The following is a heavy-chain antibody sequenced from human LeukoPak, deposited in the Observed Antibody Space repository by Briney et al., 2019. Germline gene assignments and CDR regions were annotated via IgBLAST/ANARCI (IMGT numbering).Heavy chain of an antibody. CDR2: ISYDGSNK. CDR3: ARVRQSGSPLDY. J-gene: IGHJ4*02. D-gene: IGHD1-26*01. Sequence: GGSLRLSCAASGFTFSSYGIHWVRQAPGKGLEWVAVISYDGSNKYYADSVKGRFTISRDNAKNSLYLQMNSLRAEDTAVYYCARVRQSGSPLDYWGQGTLVTVSS. V-gene: IGHV3-30*03. CDR1: GFTFSSYG.